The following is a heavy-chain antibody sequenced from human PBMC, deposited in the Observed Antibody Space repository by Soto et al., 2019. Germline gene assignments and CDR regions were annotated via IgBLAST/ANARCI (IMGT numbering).Heavy chain of an antibody. CDR3: ARDHNDFWSGSPRFDP. D-gene: IGHD3-3*01. J-gene: IGHJ5*02. V-gene: IGHV3-33*08. CDR2: IKQDGSKK. CDR1: GFTFSNYG. Sequence: GGSLRLSCAASGFTFSNYGMHWVRQAPGKGLEWVANIKQDGSKKYYVDSVKGRFTISRDNSKNTLYLQMNSLRAEDTAVYYCARDHNDFWSGSPRFDPWGQGTLVTVSS.